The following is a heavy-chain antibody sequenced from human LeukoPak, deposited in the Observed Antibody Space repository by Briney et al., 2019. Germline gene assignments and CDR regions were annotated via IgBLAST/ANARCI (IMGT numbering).Heavy chain of an antibody. V-gene: IGHV3-48*02. CDR3: ARGSRNAFDI. Sequence: GGSLRLSCAASGFTLSSYSMNWVRQAPGKGLEWVSYISSSSSIYYADPVKGRFTISRDNAKNSLYLQMNSLRDEDTAVYYCARGSRNAFDIWGQGTMVTASS. J-gene: IGHJ3*02. CDR2: ISSSSSI. CDR1: GFTLSSYS.